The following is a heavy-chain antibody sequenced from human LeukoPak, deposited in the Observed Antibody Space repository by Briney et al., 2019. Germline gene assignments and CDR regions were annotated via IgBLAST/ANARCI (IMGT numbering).Heavy chain of an antibody. CDR1: GGSISSSSYY. D-gene: IGHD6-19*01. V-gene: IGHV4-39*01. CDR2: IYYSGST. J-gene: IGHJ5*02. Sequence: SETLSLTCTVSGGSISSSSYYWGWIRQPPGKGLEWIGSIYYSGSTYYNPSLKSRVTISVDTSKNQFSLKLSSVTAADTAVYYCASYKRSSGWCGPYNWFDPWGQGTLVTVSS. CDR3: ASYKRSSGWCGPYNWFDP.